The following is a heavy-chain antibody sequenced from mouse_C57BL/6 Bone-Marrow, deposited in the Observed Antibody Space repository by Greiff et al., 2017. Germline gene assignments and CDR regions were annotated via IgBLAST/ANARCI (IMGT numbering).Heavy chain of an antibody. J-gene: IGHJ2*01. CDR1: GFNIKNTY. Sequence: EVKLLESVAELVRPGASVKLSCTASGFNIKNTYMHWVKQRPEQGLEWIGRIDPANGNTKYAPKFPGKATITADTSSNTAYLQLSSLTSEDTAIYYCARVITTVVAFDYWGQGTTLTVSS. CDR2: IDPANGNT. D-gene: IGHD1-1*01. CDR3: ARVITTVVAFDY. V-gene: IGHV14-3*01.